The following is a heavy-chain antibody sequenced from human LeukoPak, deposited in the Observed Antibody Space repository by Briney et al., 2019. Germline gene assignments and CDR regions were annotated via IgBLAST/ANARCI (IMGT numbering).Heavy chain of an antibody. J-gene: IGHJ4*02. CDR1: GYTFTGYY. Sequence: ASVKVSCKASGYTFTGYYMHWVRQAPGQRLEWMGWINAGNGNTKYSQKFQGRVTITRDTSASTAYMELSSLRSEDTAVYYCARDSPYCSSTSCYNETPPGYWGQGTLVTVSS. V-gene: IGHV1-3*01. CDR3: ARDSPYCSSTSCYNETPPGY. D-gene: IGHD2-2*02. CDR2: INAGNGNT.